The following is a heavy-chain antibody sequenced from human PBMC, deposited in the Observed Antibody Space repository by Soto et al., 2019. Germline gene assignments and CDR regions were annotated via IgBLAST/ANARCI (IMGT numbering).Heavy chain of an antibody. CDR3: ARDLTAADY. V-gene: IGHV1-46*01. CDR1: GYTFTSYY. D-gene: IGHD2-21*02. CDR2: INPSGGST. J-gene: IGHJ4*02. Sequence: ASVKVSCKASGYTFTSYYIHWVRQAPRQGLGWMAIINPSGGSTNYAQKFQGRVTVTRDTSTSTVNMELSSLSSEDTAVYYCARDLTAADYWGQGTLVTVSS.